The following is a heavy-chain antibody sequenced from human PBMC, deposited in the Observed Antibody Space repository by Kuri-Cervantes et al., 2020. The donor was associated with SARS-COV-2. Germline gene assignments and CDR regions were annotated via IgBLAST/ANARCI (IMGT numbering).Heavy chain of an antibody. CDR2: VFYSGTT. V-gene: IGHV4-39*02. CDR1: HEPLYSSSHF. Sequence: GSLRLSCTVSHEPLYSSSHFWGWIRQSPGKGLEWTGSVFYSGTTYYNPSLQSRVTVSVDLSKNQFSLSLQSVTAADTAVYYCVRDHDYGSRNKFDFWGPGALVTVSS. J-gene: IGHJ4*02. D-gene: IGHD6-13*01. CDR3: VRDHDYGSRNKFDF.